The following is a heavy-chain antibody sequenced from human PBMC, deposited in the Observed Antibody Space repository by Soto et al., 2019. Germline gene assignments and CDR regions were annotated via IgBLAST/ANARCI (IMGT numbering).Heavy chain of an antibody. V-gene: IGHV3-21*06. CDR2: IHRASTYI. CDR3: ARRAVTTYHFFDY. J-gene: IGHJ4*02. CDR1: GFTFSSFD. Sequence: GGSLRLSCATSGFTFSSFDMDWVRQAPGKGLEWVSSIHRASTYIYYADSVRGRFTISRDNAKSSLYLQMNSLTVEDTAVYYCARRAVTTYHFFDYWGQGSLVTVSS. D-gene: IGHD4-17*01.